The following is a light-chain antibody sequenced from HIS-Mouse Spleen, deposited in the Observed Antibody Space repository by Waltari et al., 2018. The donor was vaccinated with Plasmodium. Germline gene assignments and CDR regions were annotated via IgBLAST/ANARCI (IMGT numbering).Light chain of an antibody. CDR3: YSTDSSGNHRV. J-gene: IGLJ3*02. CDR2: EDS. V-gene: IGLV3-10*01. CDR1: ALPKKS. Sequence: SYELTQPPSVSVSPGQTARITCSGDALPKKSAYWYQQKSGQAPVLVIYEDSKLPSGIPERFSGSSSGTMATLTISGAQVEDEADYYCYSTDSSGNHRVFGGGTKLTVL.